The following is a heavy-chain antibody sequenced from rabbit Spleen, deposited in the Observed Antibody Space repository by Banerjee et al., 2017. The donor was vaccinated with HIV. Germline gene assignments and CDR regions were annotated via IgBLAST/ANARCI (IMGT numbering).Heavy chain of an antibody. CDR1: GVSFSISSY. CDR3: ARFYAGYGDFGYAAM. D-gene: IGHD7-1*01. V-gene: IGHV1S40*01. J-gene: IGHJ4*01. Sequence: QSLEESGGDLVKPGASLTLACTASGVSFSISSYMCWVRQAPGKGLEWIACIGAGSSGSTYYASWAKGRFTISKTSSTTVTLQMTSLTAADTATYFCARFYAGYGDFGYAAMWGPGTLVTVS. CDR2: IGAGSSGST.